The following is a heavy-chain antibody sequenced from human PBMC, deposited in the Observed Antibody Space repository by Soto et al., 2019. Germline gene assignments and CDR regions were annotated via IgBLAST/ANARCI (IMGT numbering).Heavy chain of an antibody. J-gene: IGHJ5*02. V-gene: IGHV1-18*04. D-gene: IGHD6-6*01. CDR2: ISAYNGNT. CDR1: GYTFSRYG. Sequence: GASVKVSCKASGYTFSRYGISWVRQAPGQGLEWMGWISAYNGNTKSAQKFQGRVTMTTDTSTSTAYMELRSLRSDDTAIYYCARDLIAVRPGWFDPWGQGTLVTVSS. CDR3: ARDLIAVRPGWFDP.